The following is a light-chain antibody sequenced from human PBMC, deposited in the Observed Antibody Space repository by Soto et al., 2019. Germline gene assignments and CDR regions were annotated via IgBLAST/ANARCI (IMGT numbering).Light chain of an antibody. CDR1: QSVSSIY. Sequence: EIVLTQSPGTLSLSPGERATLSCRASQSVSSIYLAWYQHKPGQAPRLLIYGASSRATGIPDRFSGSGSGTDFTFTISRLEPEDFAVYYCQQYGSSSWTFGQGTKVEIK. CDR3: QQYGSSSWT. V-gene: IGKV3-20*01. J-gene: IGKJ1*01. CDR2: GAS.